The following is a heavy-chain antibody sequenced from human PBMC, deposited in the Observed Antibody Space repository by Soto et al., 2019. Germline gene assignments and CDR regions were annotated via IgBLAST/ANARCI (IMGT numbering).Heavy chain of an antibody. CDR1: GFTFSSYS. Sequence: GGSLRLSCAASGFTFSSYSMNWVRQAPGKGLEWVSYISSSSSTIYYADSVKGRFTISRDNAKNSLYLQMNSLRAEDTAVYYCAKAPSIVGATVAFGYWGQGTLVTVSS. J-gene: IGHJ4*02. CDR3: AKAPSIVGATVAFGY. V-gene: IGHV3-48*01. CDR2: ISSSSSTI. D-gene: IGHD1-26*01.